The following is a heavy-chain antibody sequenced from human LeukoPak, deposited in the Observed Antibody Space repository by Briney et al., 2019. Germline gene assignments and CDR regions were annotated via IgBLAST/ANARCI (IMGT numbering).Heavy chain of an antibody. CDR1: GYTFPSYG. V-gene: IGHV1-18*01. J-gene: IGHJ4*02. Sequence: ASVKVSCKASGYTFPSYGISWVRQAPGQGLEWMGWISAHNGHTNYAQKFQGRVTMTTDTSTSTAYMELRSLRSDDTAVYFCVRVRDDILTGYYQFDYWGQGTRVTVSS. CDR3: VRVRDDILTGYYQFDY. D-gene: IGHD3-9*01. CDR2: ISAHNGHT.